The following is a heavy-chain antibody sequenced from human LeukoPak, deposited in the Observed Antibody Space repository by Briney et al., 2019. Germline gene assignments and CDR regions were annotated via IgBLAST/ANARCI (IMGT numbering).Heavy chain of an antibody. D-gene: IGHD5-18*01. Sequence: ASVKVSCKASGGTFSSYAISWVRQAPGQGLEWMGGIIPIFGTANYAQKFQGRVTITADESTSTAYMELSSLRSEDTAVYYCARGDVDTAMVNYYYYYMDVWGKGTTVTVSS. V-gene: IGHV1-69*13. CDR1: GGTFSSYA. CDR2: IIPIFGTA. J-gene: IGHJ6*03. CDR3: ARGDVDTAMVNYYYYYMDV.